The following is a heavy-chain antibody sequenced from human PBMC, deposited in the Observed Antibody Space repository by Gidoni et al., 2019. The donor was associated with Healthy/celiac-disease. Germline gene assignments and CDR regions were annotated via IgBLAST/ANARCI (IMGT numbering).Heavy chain of an antibody. V-gene: IGHV1-2*02. J-gene: IGHJ4*02. CDR2: INPNSGGT. Sequence: QVQLVQSGAEVMKPGALVKVSCKASGYTFTGYYMHWVRQAPGQGLEWMGWINPNSGGTNYEQKFQGRVTMTRDTSIRTAYMGLSRLRSDDTAVYYCARVDYGDYDAFDYWGQGTLVTVSS. CDR3: ARVDYGDYDAFDY. D-gene: IGHD4-17*01. CDR1: GYTFTGYY.